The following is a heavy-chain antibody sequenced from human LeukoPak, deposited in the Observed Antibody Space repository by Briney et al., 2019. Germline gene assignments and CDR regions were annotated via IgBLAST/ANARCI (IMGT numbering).Heavy chain of an antibody. CDR1: GGSISSSSYY. CDR3: ARGRRPNYYYGRDV. V-gene: IGHV4-39*01. D-gene: IGHD2-15*01. J-gene: IGHJ6*01. Sequence: PSETLSLTCTVSGGSISSSSYYWGWIRQPPGKGLEWIGSIYYSGSTYYNPSLKSRVTISVDTSKNQFSLKLSSVTAADTAVYYCARGRRPNYYYGRDVWGQGTTVTVFS. CDR2: IYYSGST.